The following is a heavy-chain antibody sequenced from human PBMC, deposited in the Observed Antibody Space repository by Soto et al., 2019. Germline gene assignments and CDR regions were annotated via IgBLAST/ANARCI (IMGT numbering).Heavy chain of an antibody. J-gene: IGHJ6*02. V-gene: IGHV4-34*01. CDR2: INHSGST. Sequence: SETLSLTCAVYGGSFSGYYWSWLRQPPGKGLEWIGEINHSGSTNYNPSLKSRVTISVDTSKNQFSLKLSSVTAADTAVYYCAISEYASGYYYGMDVWGQGTTVTVSS. CDR3: AISEYASGYYYGMDV. D-gene: IGHD3-10*01. CDR1: GGSFSGYY.